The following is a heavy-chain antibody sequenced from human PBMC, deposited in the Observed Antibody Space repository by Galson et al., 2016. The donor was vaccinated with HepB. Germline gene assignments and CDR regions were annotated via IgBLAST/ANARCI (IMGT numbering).Heavy chain of an antibody. CDR2: IYSGGST. CDR3: ARGAYNYRSPLYSFDY. V-gene: IGHV3-53*01. J-gene: IGHJ4*02. CDR1: RFTISNNY. Sequence: SLRLSCAASRFTISNNYMSWVRQAPGKGLQWVSVIYSGGSTYYSDSVKGRFTISRDDSKNTLYLQMNSLRAEDTAVYYCARGAYNYRSPLYSFDYWGQGTLVTVSS. D-gene: IGHD5-18*01.